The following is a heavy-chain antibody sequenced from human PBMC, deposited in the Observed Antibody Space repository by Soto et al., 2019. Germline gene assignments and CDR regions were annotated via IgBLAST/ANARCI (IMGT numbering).Heavy chain of an antibody. D-gene: IGHD6-13*01. J-gene: IGHJ6*03. CDR1: GGTFSSYT. V-gene: IGHV1-69*02. CDR3: ARGVIAAAGTRRTPRSSQNYYYYMDV. CDR2: IIPILGIA. Sequence: ASVKVSCKASGGTFSSYTISWVRQAPGQGLEWMGRIIPILGIANYAQKFQGRVTITADKSTSTAYMELSSLRSEDTAVYYCARGVIAAAGTRRTPRSSQNYYYYMDVWGKGTTVTVS.